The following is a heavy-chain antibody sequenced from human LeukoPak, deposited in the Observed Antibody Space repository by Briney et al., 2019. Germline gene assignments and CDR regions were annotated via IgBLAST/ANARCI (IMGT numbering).Heavy chain of an antibody. CDR1: GGTISSYY. V-gene: IGHV4-59*01. J-gene: IGHJ4*02. CDR2: IYYSGST. CDR3: ARDRGYPDY. D-gene: IGHD6-13*01. Sequence: SETLSLTCTVSGGTISSYYWSWIRQPPGKGLEWIGYIYYSGSTNYNPSLKSRVTISVDTSKNQFSLKLSSVTAADTAVYYCARDRGYPDYWGQGTLVTVSS.